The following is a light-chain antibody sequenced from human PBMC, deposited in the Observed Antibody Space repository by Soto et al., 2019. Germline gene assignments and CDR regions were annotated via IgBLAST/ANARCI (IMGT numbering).Light chain of an antibody. Sequence: QSALTQPASVSGSPGQSITISCTGTSSDIGGYNYVSWYQQHPGKAPKLMICDVSNRPSGVSNRFSGSKSGNTASLTISGLQAEDEGDYYCSSYSRSSTSVVFGGGTKLTVL. CDR3: SSYSRSSTSVV. CDR1: SSDIGGYNY. CDR2: DVS. J-gene: IGLJ2*01. V-gene: IGLV2-14*03.